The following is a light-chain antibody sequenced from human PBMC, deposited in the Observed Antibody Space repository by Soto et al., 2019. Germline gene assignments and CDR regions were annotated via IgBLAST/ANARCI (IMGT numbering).Light chain of an antibody. CDR1: QSVSNN. J-gene: IGKJ1*01. CDR3: QQYNNWPSWT. CDR2: GAS. Sequence: EIVLTQSPCTLSLSPGERATLSCRAIQSVSNNYLAWYQQKPGQAPRLLIYGASTRATGIPARFSGSGSGTEFTFTISSLQPEDFAVYYCQQYNNWPSWTFGQGTKVDIK. V-gene: IGKV3-15*01.